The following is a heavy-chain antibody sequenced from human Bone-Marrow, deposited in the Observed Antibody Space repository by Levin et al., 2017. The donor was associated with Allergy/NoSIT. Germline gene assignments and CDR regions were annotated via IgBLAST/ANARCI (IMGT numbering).Heavy chain of an antibody. Sequence: GESLKISCAASGFTFDDYGMSWVRQAPGKGLEWVSGINWNGGSTGYADSVKGRFTISRDNAKNSLYLQMNSLRAEDTALYHCARNGKIAAAGTGWFDPWGQGTLVTVSS. CDR3: ARNGKIAAAGTGWFDP. J-gene: IGHJ5*02. CDR2: INWNGGST. D-gene: IGHD6-13*01. V-gene: IGHV3-20*01. CDR1: GFTFDDYG.